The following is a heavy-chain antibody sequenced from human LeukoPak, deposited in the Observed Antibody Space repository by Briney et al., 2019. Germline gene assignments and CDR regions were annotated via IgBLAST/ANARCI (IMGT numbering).Heavy chain of an antibody. CDR3: TRDQEGFDY. J-gene: IGHJ4*02. V-gene: IGHV1-46*01. CDR1: GYTFTSNY. Sequence: ASVKVSCKASGYTFTSNYIHWVRQAPGQGLEWMGMIYPRDGSTSYAQKFQGRVTVTRDTSTSTVHMELSGLRSEDTAVYYCTRDQEGFDYWGQGTLVTVSS. CDR2: IYPRDGST.